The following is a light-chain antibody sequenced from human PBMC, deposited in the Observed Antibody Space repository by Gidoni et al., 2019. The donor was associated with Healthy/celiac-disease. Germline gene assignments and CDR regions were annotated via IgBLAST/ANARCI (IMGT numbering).Light chain of an antibody. J-gene: IGKJ4*01. V-gene: IGKV2-28*01. CDR3: MQALQTLPLT. CDR1: QSLLHSNGYNY. Sequence: DIVMTQSPLSLPVTPGEPASISCRSSQSLLHSNGYNYLDWYLQKPVQSPQLLIYLGANRASGVPDRCSGSGAGTDFTLKISRVEAEDVGVYYCMQALQTLPLTFGGGTKVEIK. CDR2: LGA.